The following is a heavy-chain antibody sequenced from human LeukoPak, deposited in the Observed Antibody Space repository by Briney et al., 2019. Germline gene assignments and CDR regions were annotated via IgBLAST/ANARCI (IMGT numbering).Heavy chain of an antibody. V-gene: IGHV1-18*01. Sequence: ASVKVSCKASGYTFTSYGISWVRQAPGQGLEWMGWISAYNGNTNYAEKLQGRVTMTTDTSTSTAYMELRSLRSDDTAVYYCARDMYRSGRVPFDYWGKGTLVTVSS. J-gene: IGHJ4*02. CDR3: ARDMYRSGRVPFDY. CDR2: ISAYNGNT. D-gene: IGHD6-19*01. CDR1: GYTFTSYG.